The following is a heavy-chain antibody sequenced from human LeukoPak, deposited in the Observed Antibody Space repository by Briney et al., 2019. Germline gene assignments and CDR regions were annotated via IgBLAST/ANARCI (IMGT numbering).Heavy chain of an antibody. J-gene: IGHJ4*02. CDR2: ISGDGITT. D-gene: IGHD3-10*01. V-gene: IGHV3-23*01. CDR1: GFTLTTYA. Sequence: AGGSLRLSCAASGFTLTTYAMTWVRQAPGKGLEWVSGISGDGITTYYADSVRGRFTVSKDNSENTLYLRMNSLGAEDTAVYYCARVPGSYYVDFDYWGQGTLVTVSS. CDR3: ARVPGSYYVDFDY.